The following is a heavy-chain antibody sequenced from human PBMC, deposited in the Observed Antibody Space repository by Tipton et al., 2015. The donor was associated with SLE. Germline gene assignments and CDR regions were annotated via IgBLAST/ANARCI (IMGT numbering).Heavy chain of an antibody. CDR1: GGSISSSSYF. D-gene: IGHD6-13*01. J-gene: IGHJ3*02. V-gene: IGHV4-39*07. CDR2: IYYSGNT. Sequence: TLSLTCTVSGGSISSSSYFWGWIRQPPGKGLEWIGSIYYSGNTYYNPSLRSRLTISIDTSNNQFSLKLSSVTAADTAVYYCARDPSSTWDVFDIWGQGTMVTVSS. CDR3: ARDPSSTWDVFDI.